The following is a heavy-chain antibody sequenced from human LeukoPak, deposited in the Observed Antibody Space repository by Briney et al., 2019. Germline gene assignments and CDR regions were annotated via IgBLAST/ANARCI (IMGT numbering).Heavy chain of an antibody. CDR1: GFTFSGYA. Sequence: GGSLRLSCAASGFTFSGYAMHWVRQAPGKGLEWVAVISYDGSNKYYADSVKGRFTISRDNSKNTLYLQMNSLRAEDTAVYYCAREIVDSPVYWGQGTLVTVSS. D-gene: IGHD2-21*01. V-gene: IGHV3-30-3*01. J-gene: IGHJ4*02. CDR2: ISYDGSNK. CDR3: AREIVDSPVY.